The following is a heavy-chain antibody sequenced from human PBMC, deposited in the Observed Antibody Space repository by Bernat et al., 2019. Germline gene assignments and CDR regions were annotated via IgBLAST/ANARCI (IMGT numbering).Heavy chain of an antibody. D-gene: IGHD6-13*01. CDR2: IYPGDSDT. CDR1: GYSFTSYW. V-gene: IGHV5-51*01. Sequence: EVQLVQSGAEVKKPGESLKISCKGSGYSFTSYWIGWVRQMPGKGLEWMGIIYPGDSDTRYSPSFQGQVTNSADESISTAYLQWSSLKASDTAMYFCARSSRWTGKQHLGYNWFDPWGQGTLVTVSS. J-gene: IGHJ5*02. CDR3: ARSSRWTGKQHLGYNWFDP.